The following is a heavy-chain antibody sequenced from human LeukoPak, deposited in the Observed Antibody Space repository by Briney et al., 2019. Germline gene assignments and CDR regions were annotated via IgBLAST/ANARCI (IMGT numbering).Heavy chain of an antibody. Sequence: PSETLSLTCTVSGGSISSSSYYWGWIRQPPGKGLEWIGSIYYSGSTYYNPSLKSRVTISVDTSKNQFSLKLSSVTAADTAVYYCAREAVPIYYGSGGTNAGFDYWGQGTLVTVSS. CDR1: GGSISSSSYY. D-gene: IGHD3-10*01. J-gene: IGHJ4*02. CDR3: AREAVPIYYGSGGTNAGFDY. CDR2: IYYSGST. V-gene: IGHV4-39*07.